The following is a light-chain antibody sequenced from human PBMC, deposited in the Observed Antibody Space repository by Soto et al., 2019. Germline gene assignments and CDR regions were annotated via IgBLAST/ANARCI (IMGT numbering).Light chain of an antibody. V-gene: IGKV1-8*01. CDR1: QGISSY. Sequence: AIRMTQSPSSLSASTGDRVTITCRASQGISSYLAWYQQKPGKAPKLLIYAASTLQSGVPSRFSGSGSGTDFTLNISSLNSEDFPNYYCQQYYSYHPTLGQGTKV. J-gene: IGKJ1*01. CDR3: QQYYSYHPT. CDR2: AAS.